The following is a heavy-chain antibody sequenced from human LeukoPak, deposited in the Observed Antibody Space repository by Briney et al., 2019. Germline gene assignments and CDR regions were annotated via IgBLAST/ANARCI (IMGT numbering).Heavy chain of an antibody. CDR1: GFTVSSNY. Sequence: GGSQRLSCAASGFTVSSNYMSWVRQAPGKGLEWVGRIKSEADGGTTDYAAPVKGRFTISRDDSKTTLYLQMDSLKTDDTAVYYCTTGRLDWGQGTLVTVSS. V-gene: IGHV3-15*01. D-gene: IGHD6-19*01. CDR3: TTGRLD. CDR2: IKSEADGGTT. J-gene: IGHJ4*02.